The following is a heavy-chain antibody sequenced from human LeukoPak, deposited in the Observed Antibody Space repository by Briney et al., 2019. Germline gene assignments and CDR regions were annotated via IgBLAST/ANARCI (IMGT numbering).Heavy chain of an antibody. D-gene: IGHD4-17*01. V-gene: IGHV3-23*01. CDR3: AKVPAGDYEV. Sequence: GGSLRLSCAASGFTVTNAWMHWVRQAPGKGLEWVSAISGSGGSTYYADSVKGRFTISRDNSKNTLYLQMNSLRAEDTAVYYCAKVPAGDYEVWGQGTMVTVSS. CDR1: GFTVTNAW. CDR2: ISGSGGST. J-gene: IGHJ3*01.